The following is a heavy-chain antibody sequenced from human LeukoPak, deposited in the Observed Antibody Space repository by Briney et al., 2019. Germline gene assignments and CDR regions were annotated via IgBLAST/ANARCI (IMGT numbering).Heavy chain of an antibody. D-gene: IGHD2-21*02. CDR3: AKDLSWWVTADY. CDR1: GFTFSSYW. J-gene: IGHJ4*02. Sequence: GGSLRLSCATSGFTFSSYWMHWVRQVPGKGLVWVSGVGGDEKAHYADFVRGRFTISRDDSKKTVYLQMNSLTVEDTAVYYCAKDLSWWVTADYWGQGVLVTVSS. CDR2: VGGDEKA. V-gene: IGHV3-74*01.